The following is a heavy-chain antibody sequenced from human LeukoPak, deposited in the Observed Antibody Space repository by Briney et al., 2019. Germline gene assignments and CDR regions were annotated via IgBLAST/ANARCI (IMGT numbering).Heavy chain of an antibody. CDR3: ARDPTPAHS. V-gene: IGHV3-23*01. CDR2: ISGSGGST. J-gene: IGHJ4*02. D-gene: IGHD2-15*01. Sequence: GGSLRLSCAASGFTFSSYAMSWVRQAPGKGLEWVSAISGSGGSTYYADSVKGRFTISRDNSKNTLYLQMDRLSDEDTAIYYCARDPTPAHSWRQGTLVTVSS. CDR1: GFTFSSYA.